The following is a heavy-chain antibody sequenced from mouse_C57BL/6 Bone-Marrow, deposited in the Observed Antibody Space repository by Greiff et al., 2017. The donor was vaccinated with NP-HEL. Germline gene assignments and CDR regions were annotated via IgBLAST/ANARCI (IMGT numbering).Heavy chain of an antibody. CDR2: IRLKSDNYAT. CDR3: TGDGSSYFGC. CDR1: GFTFSNYW. V-gene: IGHV6-3*01. D-gene: IGHD1-1*01. Sequence: EVQGVESGGGLVQPGGSMKLSCVASGFTFSNYWMNWVRQSPEKGLEWVAQIRLKSDNYATHYAESVKGRFTISRDDSKSSVYLQMNNLRAEDTGIYYCTGDGSSYFGCWGQGTTLTVSS. J-gene: IGHJ2*01.